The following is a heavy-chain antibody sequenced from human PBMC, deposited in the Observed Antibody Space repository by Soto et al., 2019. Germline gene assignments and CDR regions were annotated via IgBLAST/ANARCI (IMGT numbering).Heavy chain of an antibody. CDR1: GYTFTNYA. CDR3: ARDLAAAGTFDC. V-gene: IGHV1-18*01. CDR2: ISAYNGNT. D-gene: IGHD6-13*01. Sequence: QVQLVQSGAEVKKPGASVKVSCKASGYTFTNYAFSWVRQAPGQGLEWMGWISAYNGNTNYPQKLQGRVTMTTDTSTSTAYMELRSLRSDDTAVYSCARDLAAAGTFDCWGQGTLVTVSS. J-gene: IGHJ4*02.